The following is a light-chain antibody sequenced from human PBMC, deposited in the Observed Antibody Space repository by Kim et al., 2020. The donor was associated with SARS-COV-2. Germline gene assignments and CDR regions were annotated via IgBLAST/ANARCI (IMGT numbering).Light chain of an antibody. J-gene: IGKJ1*01. CDR2: AAS. CDR3: QQSYSTRWT. V-gene: IGKV1-39*01. CDR1: QSISSY. Sequence: IQTTQSQSSLFASVRDRVTITCRASQSISSYLNWYQQKPGKAPKLLIYAASSLQSGVPSRFSGSGSATDFTLTIISLQPEDFATYYCQQSYSTRWTFGQGTKVDIK.